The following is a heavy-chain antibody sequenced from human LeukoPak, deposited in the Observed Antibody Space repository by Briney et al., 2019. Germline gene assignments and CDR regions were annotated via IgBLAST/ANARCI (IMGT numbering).Heavy chain of an antibody. CDR1: GGSISSSSYY. V-gene: IGHV4-39*02. CDR2: VADYGSV. D-gene: IGHD3-22*01. Sequence: SETLSLTCTVSGGSISSSSYYWSWVRQSPGKGLEWIGEVADYGSVNYNPSLQSRVTISLDTSKNHFSLKVSSMTAADTAVYYCARRRVTVIVVSTFDSWGQGTLVTVSS. J-gene: IGHJ4*02. CDR3: ARRRVTVIVVSTFDS.